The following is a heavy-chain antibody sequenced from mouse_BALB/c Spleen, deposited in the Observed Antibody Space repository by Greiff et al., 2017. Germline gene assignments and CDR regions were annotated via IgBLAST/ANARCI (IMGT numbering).Heavy chain of an antibody. CDR3: ARWEVVEGDYAMDY. D-gene: IGHD1-1*01. CDR1: GYTFTSYW. Sequence: EVHLVESGTVLARPGASVKMSCKASGYTFTSYWMHWVKQRPGQGLEWIGAIYPGNSDTSYNQKFKGKAKLTAVTSTSTAYMELSSLTNEDSAVYYSARWEVVEGDYAMDYWGQGTPVTVSS. V-gene: IGHV1-5*01. J-gene: IGHJ4*01. CDR2: IYPGNSDT.